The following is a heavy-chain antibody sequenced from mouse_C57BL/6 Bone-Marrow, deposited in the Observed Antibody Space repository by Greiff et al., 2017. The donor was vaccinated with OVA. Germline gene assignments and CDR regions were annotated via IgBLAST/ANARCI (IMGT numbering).Heavy chain of an antibody. CDR1: GYTFTDYN. V-gene: IGHV1-18*01. CDR2: INPNNGGT. CDR3: ARRTAQNFDY. J-gene: IGHJ2*01. D-gene: IGHD3-2*02. Sequence: VHVKQSGPELVKPGASVKIPCKASGYTFTDYNMDWVKQSHGKSLEWIGDINPNNGGTSYNQKFKGKATLTVDKSSSTAYMELRSLTSEDSAVYYCARRTAQNFDYWGQGTTLTVSS.